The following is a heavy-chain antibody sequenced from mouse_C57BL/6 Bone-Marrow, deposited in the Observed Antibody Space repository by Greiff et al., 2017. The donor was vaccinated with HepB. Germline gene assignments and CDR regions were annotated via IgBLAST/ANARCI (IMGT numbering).Heavy chain of an antibody. CDR3: AIPYYFDY. J-gene: IGHJ2*01. CDR1: GYAFSSSW. Sequence: QVQLQQSGPELVKPGASVKISCKASGYAFSSSWMNWVKQRPGKGLEWIGRIYPGDGDTNYNGKFKGKATLTADKSSSTAYMQLRSLTSEDSAVYFCAIPYYFDYWGQGTTLTVSS. CDR2: IYPGDGDT. V-gene: IGHV1-82*01.